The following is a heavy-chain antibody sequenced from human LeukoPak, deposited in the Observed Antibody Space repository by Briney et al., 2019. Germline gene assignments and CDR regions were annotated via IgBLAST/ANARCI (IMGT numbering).Heavy chain of an antibody. V-gene: IGHV3-23*01. J-gene: IGHJ4*02. CDR2: VSGSGGYT. Sequence: PGRSLRLSCAASGFTLSSYAMSWVRQAPGKGLEWVSSVSGSGGYTYYAGSVKGRFTISRDNSKNTLYLQMNSLRAEDTAIYYCAKDRPNYYDSSGHYYRRDGDYWGQGTLVTVSS. CDR1: GFTLSSYA. CDR3: AKDRPNYYDSSGHYYRRDGDY. D-gene: IGHD3-22*01.